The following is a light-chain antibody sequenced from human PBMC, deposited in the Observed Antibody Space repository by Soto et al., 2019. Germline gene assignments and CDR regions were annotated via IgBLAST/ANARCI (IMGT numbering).Light chain of an antibody. J-gene: IGKJ1*01. V-gene: IGKV1-5*01. CDR3: QQYTSYSWT. CDR2: DAS. CDR1: QSINSW. Sequence: DVQMNQSPSTLSASVGDRVTITCRASQSINSWLAWYQQKPGKAPQILIYDASTLKSGVPSRFSASGSGTEFTLIICSLQPDDFARYYSQQYTSYSWTFGQGTKLDIK.